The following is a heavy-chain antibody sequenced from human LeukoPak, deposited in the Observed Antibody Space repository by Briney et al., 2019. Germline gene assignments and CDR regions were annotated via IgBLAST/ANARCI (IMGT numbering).Heavy chain of an antibody. V-gene: IGHV1-18*01. CDR1: GYTFSNYG. Sequence: VASVKVSCKASGYTFSNYGIIWARQAPGQGLEWMGWISTYNGNTNYIQKLQGRVTVTTDTSTSTIYMELRSLRSDDTAVYYCARGDDAFDFWGQGTMVTVSS. CDR2: ISTYNGNT. J-gene: IGHJ3*01. CDR3: ARGDDAFDF.